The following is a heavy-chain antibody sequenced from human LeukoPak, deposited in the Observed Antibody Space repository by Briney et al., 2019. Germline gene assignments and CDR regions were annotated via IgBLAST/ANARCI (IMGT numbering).Heavy chain of an antibody. CDR3: ARGRANTGHDI. CDR1: GGSISSGGYY. CDR2: IYYSGST. Sequence: SQTLSLTCTVSGGSISSGGYYWSWIRQHPGKGLEWIGYIYYSGSTYYNPSLKSRVTMSVDKSKDQFSLNVSSVTAADTAVYYCARGRANTGHDIWGQGTMVTVSS. D-gene: IGHD5-18*01. V-gene: IGHV4-31*03. J-gene: IGHJ3*02.